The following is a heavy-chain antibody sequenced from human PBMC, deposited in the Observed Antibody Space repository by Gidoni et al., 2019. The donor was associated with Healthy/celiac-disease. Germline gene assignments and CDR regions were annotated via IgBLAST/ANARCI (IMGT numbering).Heavy chain of an antibody. J-gene: IGHJ6*03. V-gene: IGHV3-30*18. CDR1: RSAFRTYG. CDR2: ISYDGSNK. Sequence: QVQLVESGGGGVEPGRYLRLSCAASRSAFRTYGMHWVRQAPGKGLEWVAVISYDGSNKYYADSVKGRFTISRDNSKNTLYLQMNSLRAEDTAVYYCAKDGRYFDLYHYYMDVWGKGTTVTVSS. D-gene: IGHD3-9*01. CDR3: AKDGRYFDLYHYYMDV.